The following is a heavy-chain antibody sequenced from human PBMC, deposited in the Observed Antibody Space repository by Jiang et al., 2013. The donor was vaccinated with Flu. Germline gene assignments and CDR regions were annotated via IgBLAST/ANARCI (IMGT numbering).Heavy chain of an antibody. J-gene: IGHJ4*02. Sequence: GPGLVKPSETLSLTCTVSGGSISSSSYYWGWIRQPPGKGLEWIGSIYYSGSTYYNPSLKSRVTISVDTSKNQFSLKLSSVTAADTAVYYCARLDYGGRVDYWGQGTLVTVSS. CDR1: GGSISSSSYY. V-gene: IGHV4-39*01. CDR2: IYYSGST. CDR3: ARLDYGGRVDY. D-gene: IGHD4-23*01.